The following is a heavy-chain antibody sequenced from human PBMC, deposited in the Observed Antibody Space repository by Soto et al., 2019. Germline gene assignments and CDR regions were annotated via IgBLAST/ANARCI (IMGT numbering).Heavy chain of an antibody. V-gene: IGHV4-39*01. CDR1: GGSSSSSFYY. J-gene: IGHJ4*02. CDR3: GRQIYDSSGYYYAY. D-gene: IGHD3-22*01. CDR2: IYSLGNT. Sequence: QLQLQESGPGLVKPSETLSLTCTVSGGSSSSSFYYWGWIRQPPGQGLEWLGTIYSLGNTYYNPSLKSRGTISVDKSKSQLFLKLSSVTAPDTAVYYCGRQIYDSSGYYYAYWGQGTLVTVSS.